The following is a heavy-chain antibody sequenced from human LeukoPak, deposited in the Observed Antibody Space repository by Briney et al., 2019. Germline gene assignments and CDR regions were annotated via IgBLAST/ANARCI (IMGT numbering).Heavy chain of an antibody. CDR1: GFTFDDYG. J-gene: IGHJ3*02. CDR3: ARDYRGWQQLVQDAFDI. D-gene: IGHD6-13*01. Sequence: PGGSLRLSCAASGFTFDDYGMSWVRQAPGKGLGWVSGINWNAGSTGYADSVKGRFTISRDNAKNSLCLQMNSLRAEDTAVYYCARDYRGWQQLVQDAFDIWGQGTMVTVSS. CDR2: INWNAGST. V-gene: IGHV3-20*04.